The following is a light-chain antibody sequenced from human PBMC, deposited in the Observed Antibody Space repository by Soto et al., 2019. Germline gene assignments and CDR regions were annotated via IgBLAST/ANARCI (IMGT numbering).Light chain of an antibody. Sequence: QSVLTQPASVSGSPGQSITVSCTGSSSDVGGYNFVSWYQNHPGKAPKLMIYDVSNRPSGVSNRFSGSKSGNTASLTISGLQAEDEADYYCSSYTSSSTLVFGGGTQLTVL. CDR1: SSDVGGYNF. CDR3: SSYTSSSTLV. J-gene: IGLJ3*02. CDR2: DVS. V-gene: IGLV2-14*03.